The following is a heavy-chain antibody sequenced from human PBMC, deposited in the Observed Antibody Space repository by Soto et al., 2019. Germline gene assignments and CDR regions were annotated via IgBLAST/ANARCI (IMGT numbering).Heavy chain of an antibody. Sequence: EVQLLESGGGLVQPGGSLRLSCAASGFTFSSYGMSWVRQAPGKGLEWVSAISGSGGNTYYADSVKGRFIISRDNSKNTLYLQMNSLRAGGAAVYYCAIDPPRGGGAFAIWGQGTMVTVSS. V-gene: IGHV3-23*01. J-gene: IGHJ3*02. CDR2: ISGSGGNT. D-gene: IGHD2-15*01. CDR1: GFTFSSYG. CDR3: AIDPPRGGGAFAI.